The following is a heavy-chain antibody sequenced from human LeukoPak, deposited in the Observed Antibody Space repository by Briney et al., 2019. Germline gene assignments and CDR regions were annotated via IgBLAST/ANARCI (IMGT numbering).Heavy chain of an antibody. D-gene: IGHD2-2*01. CDR3: AILIVVVPAAMVDP. CDR2: ISPYNGDT. V-gene: IGHV1-18*01. J-gene: IGHJ5*02. CDR1: GYDFTSHG. Sequence: GASVKVSCKTSGYDFTSHGIFWVRQAPGQGLEWMGWISPYNGDTKYAQRFQGRVTMTTDRSTTTVYMELRSLRAEDTAVYYCAILIVVVPAAMVDPWGQGTLVTVSS.